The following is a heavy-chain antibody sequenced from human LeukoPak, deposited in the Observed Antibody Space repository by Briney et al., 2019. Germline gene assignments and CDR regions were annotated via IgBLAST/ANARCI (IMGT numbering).Heavy chain of an antibody. CDR3: ARGSRSYLYYYYYGMDV. CDR2: IYPGDSDT. V-gene: IGHV5-51*01. CDR1: GFSFTTYW. D-gene: IGHD3-10*01. Sequence: GESLKISCKNSGFSFTTYWIGWVRQMPGKGLEWMGIIYPGDSDTRYSPSFQGQVTISADKSISTAYLQWSSLKASDTAMYYCARGSRSYLYYYYYGMDVWGQGTTVTVSS. J-gene: IGHJ6*02.